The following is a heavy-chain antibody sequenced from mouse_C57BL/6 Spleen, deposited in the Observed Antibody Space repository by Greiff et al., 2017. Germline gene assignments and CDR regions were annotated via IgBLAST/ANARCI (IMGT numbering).Heavy chain of an antibody. CDR1: GYTFTDYY. CDR2: INPYNGGT. V-gene: IGHV1-19*01. J-gene: IGHJ3*01. CDR3: APYYSNYAWFAY. D-gene: IGHD2-5*01. Sequence: EVQLQQSGPVLVKPGASVKMSCKASGYTFTDYYMNWVKQSHGKSLEWIGVINPYNGGTSYNQKFKGKATLTVDKSSSTAYMELNSLTSEDSAVYYCAPYYSNYAWFAYWGQGTLVTVSA.